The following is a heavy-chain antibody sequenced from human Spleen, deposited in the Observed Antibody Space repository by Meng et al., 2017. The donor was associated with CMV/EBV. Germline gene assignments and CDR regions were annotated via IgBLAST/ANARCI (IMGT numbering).Heavy chain of an antibody. J-gene: IGHJ5*02. Sequence: GYYWSWIRQPPGKGLEWIGYFYYSGSTYYNPSLKSRVTISVDTSKNQFSLKLSSVTAADTAVYYCAKHGGCITSSCYGSWFDPWGQGTLVTVSS. V-gene: IGHV4-31*02. CDR1: GYY. CDR3: AKHGGCITSSCYGSWFDP. D-gene: IGHD3-10*01. CDR2: FYYSGST.